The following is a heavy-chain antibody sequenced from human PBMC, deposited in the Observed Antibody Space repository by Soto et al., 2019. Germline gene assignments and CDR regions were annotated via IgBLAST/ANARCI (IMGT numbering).Heavy chain of an antibody. CDR2: IYHTGII. Sequence: QVQLQESGPGLVKPSETLSLTCTVSGGSVSANSYYWNWIRLPPGKGLQWVGHIYHTGIIHYSPSFKGRAPISLATPKNHWSLGLSSVSVAETAVYYCVRGSLYTVDSSGTNLCFDPWGQGALFTVSS. J-gene: IGHJ5*02. V-gene: IGHV4-61*03. CDR3: VRGSLYTVDSSGTNLCFDP. D-gene: IGHD6-19*01. CDR1: GGSVSANSYY.